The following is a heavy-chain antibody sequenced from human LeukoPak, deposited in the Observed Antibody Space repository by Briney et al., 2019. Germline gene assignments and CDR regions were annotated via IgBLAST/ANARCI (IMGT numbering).Heavy chain of an antibody. CDR1: GGSISSYY. Sequence: SETLSLTCTVSGGSISSYYWSWIRQPAGKGLEWIGRIYTSGSTNYNPSLKSRVTMSVDTSKNQFSLKLSSVTAADTAVYYCARDLDLRGDYVHWYFDLWGRGTLVTVSS. J-gene: IGHJ2*01. CDR2: IYTSGST. V-gene: IGHV4-4*07. D-gene: IGHD4-17*01. CDR3: ARDLDLRGDYVHWYFDL.